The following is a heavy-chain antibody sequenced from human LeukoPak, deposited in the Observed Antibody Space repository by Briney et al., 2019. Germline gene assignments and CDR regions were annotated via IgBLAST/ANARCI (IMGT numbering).Heavy chain of an antibody. J-gene: IGHJ4*02. CDR3: AKDRARIVGATFDY. CDR1: GFTFSSYW. D-gene: IGHD1-26*01. CDR2: ISGSGGST. V-gene: IGHV3-23*01. Sequence: GGSLRLSCAASGFTFSSYWMSWVRQAPGKGLEWVSAISGSGGSTYYADSVKGRFTISRDNSKNTLYLQMSSLRAEDTAVYYCAKDRARIVGATFDYWGQGTLVTVSS.